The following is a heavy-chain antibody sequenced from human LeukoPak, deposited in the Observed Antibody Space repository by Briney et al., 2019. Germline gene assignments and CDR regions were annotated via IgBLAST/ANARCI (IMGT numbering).Heavy chain of an antibody. Sequence: ASVKVSCMASGYTFTGYYMHWVRQAPGQGLEWMGWINPNSGGTNYARKFQGRVTMTRDTSISTAYMELSRLRSDDTAVYYCARDSPNYDFWSGYKYWGQGTLVTVSS. J-gene: IGHJ4*02. CDR2: INPNSGGT. CDR3: ARDSPNYDFWSGYKY. CDR1: GYTFTGYY. V-gene: IGHV1-2*02. D-gene: IGHD3-3*01.